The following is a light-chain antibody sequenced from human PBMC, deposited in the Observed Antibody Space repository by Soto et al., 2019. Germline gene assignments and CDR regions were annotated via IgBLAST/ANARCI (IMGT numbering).Light chain of an antibody. CDR1: QSVSSN. CDR2: GAS. Sequence: EILMTQSPATLSVSPGERATLSCRASQSVSSNLAWYQQKPGQAPRLLIHGASTRATGIPARFSGSGSGTEFTLTISSLQSEDFAVYYCQQYNTWPPVTFGPGTKVDIK. CDR3: QQYNTWPPVT. V-gene: IGKV3-15*01. J-gene: IGKJ3*01.